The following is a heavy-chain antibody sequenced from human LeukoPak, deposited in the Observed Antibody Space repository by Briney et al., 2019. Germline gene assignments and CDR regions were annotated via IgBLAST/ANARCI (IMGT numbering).Heavy chain of an antibody. V-gene: IGHV3-30*18. D-gene: IGHD2-21*02. J-gene: IGHJ3*02. Sequence: GRSLRLSCEASGFTFSTYGMHWVRQAPNEVLEWVAGISNGGSYKYYADSVKGRFTISRDNSRNTLYLQMNSLRPDDTALYYCAKPRGGDSWAFDTWGQGTMVAVSS. CDR3: AKPRGGDSWAFDT. CDR2: ISNGGSYK. CDR1: GFTFSTYG.